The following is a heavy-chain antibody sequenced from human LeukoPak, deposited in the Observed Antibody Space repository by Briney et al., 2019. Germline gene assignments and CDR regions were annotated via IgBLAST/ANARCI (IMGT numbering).Heavy chain of an antibody. Sequence: ASVKVSCKASGYTFTSYDINWVRQATGQGLEWMGWMNPNSGNTGYAQKFQGRVTITRNTSISKAYMELSSLRSEDTAVYYCARRATAMAYYYYMDVWGKGTTVTVSS. V-gene: IGHV1-8*03. CDR1: GYTFTSYD. CDR3: ARRATAMAYYYYMDV. J-gene: IGHJ6*03. D-gene: IGHD5-24*01. CDR2: MNPNSGNT.